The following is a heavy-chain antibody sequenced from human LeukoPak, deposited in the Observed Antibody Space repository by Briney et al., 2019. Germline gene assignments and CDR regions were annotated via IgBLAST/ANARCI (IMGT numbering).Heavy chain of an antibody. J-gene: IGHJ4*02. Sequence: SETLSLTCGVSGGSVSSTNWWTWIRRPPGKGLEWIGEVHLDGRTNFNPSLKSRLTMSVDLSENHVSLKLTSVTAADTAVYYCAREGGFYRPLDYSGQGTLVTVSS. V-gene: IGHV4-4*02. CDR3: AREGGFYRPLDY. CDR2: VHLDGRT. CDR1: GGSVSSTNW. D-gene: IGHD6-25*01.